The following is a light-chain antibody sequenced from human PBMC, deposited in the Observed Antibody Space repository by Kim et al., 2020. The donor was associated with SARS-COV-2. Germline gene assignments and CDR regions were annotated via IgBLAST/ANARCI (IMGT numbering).Light chain of an antibody. V-gene: IGKV3-11*01. CDR2: GAS. CDR3: QQSSDWPLT. Sequence: EIVLTQSPATLSLSPGERATLSCRASQSVSTYLAWYQQKRGQAPRLLIYGASNRATGIPARFSGSGSGADFSLTISSLEPEDFEVYYCQQSSDWPLTFGGGTKVDIK. J-gene: IGKJ4*01. CDR1: QSVSTY.